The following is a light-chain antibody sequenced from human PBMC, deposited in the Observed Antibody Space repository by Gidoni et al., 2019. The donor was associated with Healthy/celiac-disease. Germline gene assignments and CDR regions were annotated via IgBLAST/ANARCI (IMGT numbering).Light chain of an antibody. CDR3: QQYGSSPPMYT. Sequence: EIALTQSPCTLSLSPGESATLSCRASQIVSSSYLAWYQQKPGQAPRLLIYGAASRATGIPDRFSGSGSGTDFTLTISRLEPEDFAVYYCQQYGSSPPMYTFGQGTKLEIK. J-gene: IGKJ2*01. CDR1: QIVSSSY. V-gene: IGKV3-20*01. CDR2: GAA.